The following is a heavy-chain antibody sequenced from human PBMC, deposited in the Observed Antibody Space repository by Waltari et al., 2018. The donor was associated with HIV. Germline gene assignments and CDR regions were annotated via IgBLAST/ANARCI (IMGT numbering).Heavy chain of an antibody. CDR3: ARDDYINYWTTSANWFDP. J-gene: IGHJ5*02. D-gene: IGHD4-4*01. CDR2: ISNGGYRT. V-gene: IGHV3-23*01. Sequence: EVQLLEAGGGLVQLGVVLSMSSAPYGFVFSDYAVSWVRQAPGRGREWVAAISNGGYRTYYADSVKGRFAISRDPSNNTVSLQMNNLRVEDTAFYYCARDDYINYWTTSANWFDPWGQGTLVTVSP. CDR1: GFVFSDYA.